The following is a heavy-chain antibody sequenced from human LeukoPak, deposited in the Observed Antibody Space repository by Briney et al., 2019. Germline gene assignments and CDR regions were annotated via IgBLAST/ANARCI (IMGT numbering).Heavy chain of an antibody. CDR2: MNPNSGNT. CDR1: GYTFTSYD. Sequence: ASVEVSCKASGYTFTSYDINWVRQATGQGLEWMGWMNPNSGNTGYAQKFQGRVTITRNTSISTAYMELSSLRSEDTAVYYCARGRSIAAAGTDAFDIWGQGTMVTVSS. D-gene: IGHD6-13*01. J-gene: IGHJ3*02. CDR3: ARGRSIAAAGTDAFDI. V-gene: IGHV1-8*03.